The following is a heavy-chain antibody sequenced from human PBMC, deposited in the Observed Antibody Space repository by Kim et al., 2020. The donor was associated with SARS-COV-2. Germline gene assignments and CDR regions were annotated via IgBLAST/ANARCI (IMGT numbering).Heavy chain of an antibody. CDR2: INPNSGGT. Sequence: ASVKVSCKASGYTFTGYYMHWVRQAPGQGLEWMGRINPNSGGTNYAQKFQGRVTMTRDTSISTAYMELSRLRSDDTAVYYCARDLGSITIFGVVIPEGFDYWGQGTLVTVSS. D-gene: IGHD3-3*01. J-gene: IGHJ4*02. CDR1: GYTFTGYY. V-gene: IGHV1-2*06. CDR3: ARDLGSITIFGVVIPEGFDY.